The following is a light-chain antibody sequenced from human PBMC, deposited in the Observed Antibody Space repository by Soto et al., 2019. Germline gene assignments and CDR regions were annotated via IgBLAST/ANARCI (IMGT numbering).Light chain of an antibody. CDR3: LQGNNWPWT. CDR1: QSISIY. CDR2: AAS. Sequence: IRMTQSASSLSVSVGDRVTITCRASQSISIYLNWYQQKPGQAPKLLIYAASSRDRGVPSRFSGSGSGPDFTLTISRLQAEDFALYYCLQGNNWPWTFGQGTKVDIK. V-gene: IGKV1-39*01. J-gene: IGKJ1*01.